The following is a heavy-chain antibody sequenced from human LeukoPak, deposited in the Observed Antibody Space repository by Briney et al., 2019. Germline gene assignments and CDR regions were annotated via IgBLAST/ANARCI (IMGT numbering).Heavy chain of an antibody. D-gene: IGHD3-22*01. J-gene: IGHJ5*02. CDR3: ARHGNYYDTSQSDP. V-gene: IGHV4-39*01. CDR1: GDFISSSSYY. CDR2: IYYTGKT. Sequence: SETLSLTCTVSGDFISSSSYYWGWIRQPPGKGLEWIGDIYYTGKTYYNPSLKSRVFISIDTSKNYFSLNLNFVTAADTAVYYCARHGNYYDTSQSDPWGQGTLVTVSS.